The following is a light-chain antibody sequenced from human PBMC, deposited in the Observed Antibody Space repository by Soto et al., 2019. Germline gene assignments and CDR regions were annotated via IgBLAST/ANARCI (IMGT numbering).Light chain of an antibody. V-gene: IGLV2-11*01. CDR2: DVS. Sequence: QSALTQPRSVSGSPGQSVTISCTGTSSDVGGYNYVSWYQQHPGKAPKLIIYDVSKWPSGVPDRFSGSKSGNTASLTISGLPAEDEADYYCCSFAGTYTWVFGGGTKLTVL. CDR3: CSFAGTYTWV. J-gene: IGLJ3*02. CDR1: SSDVGGYNY.